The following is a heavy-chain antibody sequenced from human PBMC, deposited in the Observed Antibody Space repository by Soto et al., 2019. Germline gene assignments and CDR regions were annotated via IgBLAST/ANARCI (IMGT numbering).Heavy chain of an antibody. CDR3: ARDIAAAGTSYYYYGMDV. Sequence: QVQLVESGGGVVQPGRSLRLSCAASGFTFSSYGMHWVRQAPGKGLEWVAVIWYDGSNKYYADSVKGRFTISRDNSKNTLYLQMNSLRAEDTAAYYCARDIAAAGTSYYYYGMDVWGQGTTVTVSS. V-gene: IGHV3-33*01. D-gene: IGHD6-13*01. CDR2: IWYDGSNK. CDR1: GFTFSSYG. J-gene: IGHJ6*02.